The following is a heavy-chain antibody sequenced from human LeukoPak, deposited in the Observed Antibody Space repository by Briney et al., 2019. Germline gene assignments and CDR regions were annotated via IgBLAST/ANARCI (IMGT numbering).Heavy chain of an antibody. V-gene: IGHV4-59*01. CDR1: GVSISTYF. J-gene: IGHJ4*02. Sequence: SETLSLTCTVSGVSISTYFWSWIRQPPGKGLEWIGYIYYSGSTNYNPSLKSRVTISVDTSKNQFSLKLSSVTAADTAVYYCARDPGFYYDSSGSRSFDYWGQGTLVTVSS. CDR3: ARDPGFYYDSSGSRSFDY. D-gene: IGHD3-22*01. CDR2: IYYSGST.